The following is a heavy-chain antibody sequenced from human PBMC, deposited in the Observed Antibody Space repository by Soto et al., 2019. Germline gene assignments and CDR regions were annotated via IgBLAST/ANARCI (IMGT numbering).Heavy chain of an antibody. CDR3: ARGRVVGVAAGVGDDY. V-gene: IGHV4-59*01. D-gene: IGHD2-15*01. CDR1: GGSISSYY. J-gene: IGHJ4*02. Sequence: QVQLQESGPGLVKPSETLSLTCTVSGGSISSYYWSWIRQPPGEGLEWIGYIYYSGSTNYNHSLKSRVTLSVATSKNQCSLKLSSVTAADTAVYYCARGRVVGVAAGVGDDYWGQGTLVTVSS. CDR2: IYYSGST.